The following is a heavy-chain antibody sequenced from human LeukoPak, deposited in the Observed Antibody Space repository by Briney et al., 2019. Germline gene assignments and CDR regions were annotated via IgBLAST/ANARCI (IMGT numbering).Heavy chain of an antibody. CDR2: LSGGGGST. CDR1: GFTFSSYA. J-gene: IGHJ4*02. V-gene: IGHV3-23*01. CDR3: AKDFDSSSWYRGFFDY. Sequence: GGSLRLSCAASGFTFSSYAMAWFRQAPGKGLEWVSALSGGGGSTYYADSVKGRFAISRDNSKNTLYLQMTSLRVEDTAVYYCAKDFDSSSWYRGFFDYWGQGSLVIVSS. D-gene: IGHD6-13*01.